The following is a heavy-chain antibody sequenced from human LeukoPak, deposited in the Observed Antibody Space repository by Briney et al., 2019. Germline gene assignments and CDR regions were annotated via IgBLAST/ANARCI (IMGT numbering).Heavy chain of an antibody. CDR2: ISSSSSTI. J-gene: IGHJ2*01. Sequence: PGGSLRLSCAASGFTFSSYSMNWVRQAPGKGLGWVSYISSSSSTIYYADSVKGRFTISRDNAKNSLYLQMNSLRAEDTAVYYCARDLRQGWYFDLWGRGTLVTVSS. CDR1: GFTFSSYS. CDR3: ARDLRQGWYFDL. D-gene: IGHD6-25*01. V-gene: IGHV3-48*04.